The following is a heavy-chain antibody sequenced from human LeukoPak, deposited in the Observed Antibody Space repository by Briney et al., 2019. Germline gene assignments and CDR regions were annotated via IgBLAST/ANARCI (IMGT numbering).Heavy chain of an antibody. CDR2: IYYSGST. CDR1: GGSISSGGYY. V-gene: IGHV4-31*03. J-gene: IGHJ3*02. CDR3: AGMDCGGDCYQSQLDAFDI. Sequence: SETLSLTCTVSGGSISSGGYYWSRIRQHPGKGLEWIGYIYYSGSTYYNPSLKSRVTISVDTSKNQFSLKLSSVTAADTAVYYCAGMDCGGDCYQSQLDAFDIWGQGTMVTVSS. D-gene: IGHD2-21*02.